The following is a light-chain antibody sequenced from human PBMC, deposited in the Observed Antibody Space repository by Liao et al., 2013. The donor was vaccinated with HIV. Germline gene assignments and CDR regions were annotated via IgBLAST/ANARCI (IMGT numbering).Light chain of an antibody. CDR2: KDS. Sequence: SYELTQPPSVSVSPGQTASIACSGDKLGDKYACWYQQKPGQAPVLVIYKDSERPSGIPERFSGSSSGTIVTLTISGVQAEDEADYYCQAWDSSTAVFGTGTKVTVL. V-gene: IGLV3-1*01. CDR3: QAWDSSTAV. J-gene: IGLJ1*01. CDR1: KLGDKY.